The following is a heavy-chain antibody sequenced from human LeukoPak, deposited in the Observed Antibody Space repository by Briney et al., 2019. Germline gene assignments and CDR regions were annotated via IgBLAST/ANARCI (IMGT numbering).Heavy chain of an antibody. CDR1: GFTFSSYA. J-gene: IGHJ4*02. CDR2: ISYDGSNK. Sequence: GGSLRLSCAASGFTFSSYAIHWVRQAPGKGLEWVAVISYDGSNKYYADSVKGRFTISRDNSKNTLYLQMNSLRAEDTAVYYCARDVGYCSSTSCPLGYWGQGTLVTVSS. CDR3: ARDVGYCSSTSCPLGY. V-gene: IGHV3-30*04. D-gene: IGHD2-2*01.